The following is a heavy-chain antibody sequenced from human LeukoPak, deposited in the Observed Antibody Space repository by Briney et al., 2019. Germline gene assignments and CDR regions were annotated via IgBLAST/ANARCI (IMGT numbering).Heavy chain of an antibody. V-gene: IGHV3-30-3*01. D-gene: IGHD2-21*01. CDR1: GYTLTELS. CDR2: ISYDGSNK. Sequence: SCKVSGYTLTELSMHWVRQAPGKGLEWVAVISYDGSNKYYADSVKGRFTISRDNSKNTLYLQMNSVRAEDTAVYYCAREIDVVVIATCGYWGQGTLVTVSS. J-gene: IGHJ4*02. CDR3: AREIDVVVIATCGY.